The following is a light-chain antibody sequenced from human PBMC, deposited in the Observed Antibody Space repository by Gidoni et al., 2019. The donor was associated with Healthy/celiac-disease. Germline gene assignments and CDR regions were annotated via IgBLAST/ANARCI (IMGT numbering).Light chain of an antibody. Sequence: DIQLTQSPSTLSASVGDRVTITCRASQSISSWLAWYQQKPGKAPKLLIYKASSLESGVPSRFSGSGSGTEFTLTISSLQPDDFATYCCQQYNSYPMYTFGQGTKLEIK. V-gene: IGKV1-5*03. CDR3: QQYNSYPMYT. CDR2: KAS. CDR1: QSISSW. J-gene: IGKJ2*01.